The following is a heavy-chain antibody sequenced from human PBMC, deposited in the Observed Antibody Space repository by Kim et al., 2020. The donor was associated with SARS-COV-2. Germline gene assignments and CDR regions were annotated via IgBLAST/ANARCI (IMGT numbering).Heavy chain of an antibody. CDR3: AVPTSAYYYYYGMDV. CDR1: GYTFTSYG. CDR2: ISAYNGNT. J-gene: IGHJ6*02. D-gene: IGHD5-12*01. Sequence: ASVKVSCKASGYTFTSYGISWVRQAPGQGLEWMGWISAYNGNTNYAQKLQGRVTMTTDTSTSTAYMELRSLRSDDTAVYYCAVPTSAYYYYYGMDVWGQGTTVTVSS. V-gene: IGHV1-18*04.